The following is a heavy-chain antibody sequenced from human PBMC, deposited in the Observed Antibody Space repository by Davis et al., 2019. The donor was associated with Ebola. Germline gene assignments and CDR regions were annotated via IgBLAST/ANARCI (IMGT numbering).Heavy chain of an antibody. V-gene: IGHV3-66*01. D-gene: IGHD1-14*01. Sequence: PGGSLRLSCEAYGLTVSANHMGWIRQAPGKGLEWVSVIYSGENPYYADSVKGRFTISRDNAKNTLFLQMNSLRADDTAVYYCARDVAGRAGYWGQGTLVTVSS. CDR3: ARDVAGRAGY. CDR2: IYSGENP. J-gene: IGHJ4*02. CDR1: GLTVSANH.